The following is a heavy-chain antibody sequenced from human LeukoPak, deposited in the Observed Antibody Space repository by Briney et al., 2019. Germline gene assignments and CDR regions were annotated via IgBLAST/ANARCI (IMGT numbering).Heavy chain of an antibody. D-gene: IGHD6-19*01. CDR3: ASGGDSSGWSHY. CDR1: GGSITSYY. J-gene: IGHJ4*02. Sequence: SETLSLTCTVSGGSITSYYWNWIRQPPGKGLEWIGYISYSGSTNYNPSLKSRVTISVDTSKNQFSLKVSSVTAADAAVYYCASGGDSSGWSHYWGQGTLVTVSS. V-gene: IGHV4-59*01. CDR2: ISYSGST.